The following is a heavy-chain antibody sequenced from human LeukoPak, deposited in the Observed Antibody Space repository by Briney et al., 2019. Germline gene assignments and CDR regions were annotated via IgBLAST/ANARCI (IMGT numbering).Heavy chain of an antibody. V-gene: IGHV4-34*01. Sequence: PSETLSLTCAVSGGSFGGYYWSWVRQPPGKGLEWIGEINHNGLTNYNPSLKSRVTISLDTSQNHFSLRLNSVTAADTSVYYCARVSSAWDKGLLDWGQGTLVTVSS. J-gene: IGHJ4*02. D-gene: IGHD3-22*01. CDR2: INHNGLT. CDR3: ARVSSAWDKGLLD. CDR1: GGSFGGYY.